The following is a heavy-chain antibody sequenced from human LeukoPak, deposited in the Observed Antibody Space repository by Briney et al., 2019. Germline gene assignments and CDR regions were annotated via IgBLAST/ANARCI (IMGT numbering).Heavy chain of an antibody. CDR1: GFTVSSNY. D-gene: IGHD6-13*01. V-gene: IGHV3-66*01. CDR2: IYSGPDT. Sequence: QSGGSLRLSCAASGFTVSSNYMSWVRQAPGKGLEWVSLIYSGPDTYYADSVKDRFIISRDPSKNTLYLQMNSLRVEDTAVYYCARESGTHNWLDPWGQGTLVTVSS. CDR3: ARESGTHNWLDP. J-gene: IGHJ5*02.